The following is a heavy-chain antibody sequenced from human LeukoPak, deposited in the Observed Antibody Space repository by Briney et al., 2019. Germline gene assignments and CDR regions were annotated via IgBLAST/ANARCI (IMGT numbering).Heavy chain of an antibody. CDR3: ARNYYDRSNFDY. CDR1: GASISNYY. V-gene: IGHV4-4*07. Sequence: SETLSLTCTVSGASISNYYWTWIRPPAAKGLEWIGRIYPSGTTNYNPSLKGRVTMSVDTSNNQFSLKLSSVTAADTAVYYCARNYYDRSNFDYWGQGTLVTVSS. J-gene: IGHJ4*02. D-gene: IGHD3-22*01. CDR2: IYPSGTT.